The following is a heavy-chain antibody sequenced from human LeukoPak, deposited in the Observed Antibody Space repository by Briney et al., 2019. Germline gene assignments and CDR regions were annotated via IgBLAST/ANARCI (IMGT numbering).Heavy chain of an antibody. CDR1: GGSISSGDYY. CDR3: ARDGYCSSTSCYGFDL. J-gene: IGHJ2*01. V-gene: IGHV4-30-4*01. Sequence: SETLSLICAVSGGSISSGDYYWSWIRQPPGKDLEWIGYIYYSGSTYYNPSLKSRVTISVDTSKNRFSLKLSSVPAANTAVYYCARDGYCSSTSCYGFDLWGRGTLVTVSS. CDR2: IYYSGST. D-gene: IGHD2-2*03.